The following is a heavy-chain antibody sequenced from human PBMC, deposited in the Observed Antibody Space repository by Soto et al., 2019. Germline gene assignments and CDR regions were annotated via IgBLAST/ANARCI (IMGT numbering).Heavy chain of an antibody. CDR2: IIPIFGTA. V-gene: IGHV1-69*06. Sequence: GASVKVSCKASGGTFSSYAISWVRQAPGQGLEWMGGIIPIFGTANYAQKFQGRVTITADKSTGTAYMELSSLRSEDTAVYYCAREMDSSGYSWYYFDYWGQGTLVTVSS. J-gene: IGHJ4*02. D-gene: IGHD3-22*01. CDR3: AREMDSSGYSWYYFDY. CDR1: GGTFSSYA.